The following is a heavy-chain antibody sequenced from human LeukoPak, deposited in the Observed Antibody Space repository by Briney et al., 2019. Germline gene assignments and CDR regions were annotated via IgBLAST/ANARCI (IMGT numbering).Heavy chain of an antibody. D-gene: IGHD6-13*01. CDR1: GGTFSSYA. V-gene: IGHV1-69*04. CDR2: IIPILGIA. CDR3: ARLPGIAAAGDFDY. Sequence: SVKVSCKASGGTFSSYAISRVRQAPGQGLEWMGRIIPILGIANYAQKFQGRVTITADKSTSTAYMELSSLRSEDTAVYYCARLPGIAAAGDFDYWGQGTLVTVSS. J-gene: IGHJ4*02.